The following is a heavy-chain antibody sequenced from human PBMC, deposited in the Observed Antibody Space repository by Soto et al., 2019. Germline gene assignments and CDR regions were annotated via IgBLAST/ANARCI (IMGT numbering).Heavy chain of an antibody. CDR1: GGSISSSSYY. J-gene: IGHJ4*02. CDR2: IYYSGST. V-gene: IGHV4-61*01. D-gene: IGHD3-22*01. CDR3: ARDAPTYDSSGYYHRGFDC. Sequence: SETLSLTCTVSGGSISSSSYYWGWIRQPPGKGLEWIGYIYYSGSTNYNPSLKSRVTISVDTSKNQFSLKLSSVTAADTAVYYCARDAPTYDSSGYYHRGFDCWGQGTLVTVSS.